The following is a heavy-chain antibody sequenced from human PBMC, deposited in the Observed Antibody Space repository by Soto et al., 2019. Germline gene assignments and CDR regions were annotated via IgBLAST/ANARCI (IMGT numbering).Heavy chain of an antibody. V-gene: IGHV4-4*07. Sequence: XETLSLXWTVSCGSINSSYWCWIRQPDGKGVEWIGRIYTSGSTNYNPSLKSRVTMSVDTSKNQFSLKLSSVTEAETAVYYCASGYNDGSGYYFGAAFDISGPGEILTLSS. CDR3: ASGYNDGSGYYFGAAFDI. J-gene: IGHJ3*02. CDR2: IYTSGST. CDR1: CGSINSSY. D-gene: IGHD3-22*01.